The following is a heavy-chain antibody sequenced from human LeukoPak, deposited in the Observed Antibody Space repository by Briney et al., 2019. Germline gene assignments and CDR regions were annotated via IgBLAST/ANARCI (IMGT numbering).Heavy chain of an antibody. CDR2: IWSDGSNK. J-gene: IGHJ4*02. CDR1: GFTFSYYA. Sequence: GGSLRLSCSASGFTFSYYAIHWVRQAPGKGLEWVALIWSDGSNKDYADSVKGRITISRDNSKNTVYLHMNSLRAEDTAVYYCARDLFSSGSCPDGWGQGTLVTVSS. V-gene: IGHV3-33*01. D-gene: IGHD3-10*01. CDR3: ARDLFSSGSCPDG.